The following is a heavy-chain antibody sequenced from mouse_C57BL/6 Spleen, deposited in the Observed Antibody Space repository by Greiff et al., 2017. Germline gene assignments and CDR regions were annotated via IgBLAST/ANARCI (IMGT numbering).Heavy chain of an antibody. V-gene: IGHV1-82*01. Sequence: VQGVESGPELVKPGASVKISCKASGYAFSSSWMNWVKQRPGKGLEWIGRIYPGDGDTNYNGKFKGKATLTADKSSSTAYMQLSSLTSEDSAVYFCARYYSYWYFDVWGTGTTVTVSS. CDR1: GYAFSSSW. D-gene: IGHD2-12*01. CDR3: ARYYSYWYFDV. J-gene: IGHJ1*03. CDR2: IYPGDGDT.